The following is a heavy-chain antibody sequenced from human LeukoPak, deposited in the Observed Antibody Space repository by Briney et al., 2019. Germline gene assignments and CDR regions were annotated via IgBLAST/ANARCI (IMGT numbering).Heavy chain of an antibody. CDR2: IIPILGIA. CDR3: ARGGSRSGWSSLDY. V-gene: IGHV1-69*04. Sequence: ASVKVSCKASGYTFTSYGIGWVRQAPGQGLEWMGRIIPILGIANYAQKFQGRVTITADKSTSTAYMELSSLRSEDTAVYYCARGGSRSGWSSLDYWGQGTLVTVSS. J-gene: IGHJ4*02. CDR1: GYTFTSYG. D-gene: IGHD6-19*01.